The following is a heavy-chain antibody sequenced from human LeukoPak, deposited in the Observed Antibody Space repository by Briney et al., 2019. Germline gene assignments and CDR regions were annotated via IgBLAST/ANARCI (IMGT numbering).Heavy chain of an antibody. CDR2: INPNSGGT. CDR1: GYTFTGYY. CDR3: ARDLMLYCSSTSCTIKPLDY. V-gene: IGHV1-2*02. Sequence: ASVKVSCKAYGYTFTGYYMHWGRQAPGQGLEWMGWINPNSGGTNYAQKFQGRVTMTRGTSISTAYMELSRLRSDDTAVYYCARDLMLYCSSTSCTIKPLDYWGQGTLVTVSS. J-gene: IGHJ4*02. D-gene: IGHD2-2*01.